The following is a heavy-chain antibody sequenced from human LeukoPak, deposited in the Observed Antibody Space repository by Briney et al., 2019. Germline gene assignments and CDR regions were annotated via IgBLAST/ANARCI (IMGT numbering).Heavy chain of an antibody. Sequence: GGSLRLSCAASGFTFNNYAMSWVRQAPGTGLEWVSAISKSGDRTYYADSVKGRFTISRDNSRNTLYLQMNSPRAEDTAVYYCAILPGYSSGWYEVNYWGQGTLVTVSS. D-gene: IGHD6-13*01. J-gene: IGHJ4*02. CDR2: ISKSGDRT. CDR3: AILPGYSSGWYEVNY. CDR1: GFTFNNYA. V-gene: IGHV3-23*01.